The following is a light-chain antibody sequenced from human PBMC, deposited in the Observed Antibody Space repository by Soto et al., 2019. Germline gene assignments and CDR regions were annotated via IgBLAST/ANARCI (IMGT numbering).Light chain of an antibody. J-gene: IGLJ3*02. CDR3: QVWDSSSDQWV. CDR1: NIGSNS. Sequence: SYELTQPPSVSVAPGKTARITCGGNNIGSNSVHWYQQKPGQAPVLDIYNVNDRPSGIPERFSGSNSGNTATLTISRVEAGDEADYYCQVWDSSSDQWVFGGGTKLTVL. V-gene: IGLV3-21*04. CDR2: NVN.